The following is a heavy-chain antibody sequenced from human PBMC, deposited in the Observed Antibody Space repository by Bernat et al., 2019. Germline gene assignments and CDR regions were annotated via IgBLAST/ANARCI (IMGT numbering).Heavy chain of an antibody. CDR2: IWYDGSNK. V-gene: IGHV3-33*01. D-gene: IGHD6-13*01. Sequence: QVQLVESGGGVVQPGRSLRLSCAASGFTFSSYGMHWVRQAPGKGLEWVAVIWYDGSNKYYADSVKGRFTISRDNSKNTLYLQMNGLRAEDTAVYYCARGVEQQLLTEGVVFDYWGQGTLVTVSS. J-gene: IGHJ4*02. CDR3: ARGVEQQLLTEGVVFDY. CDR1: GFTFSSYG.